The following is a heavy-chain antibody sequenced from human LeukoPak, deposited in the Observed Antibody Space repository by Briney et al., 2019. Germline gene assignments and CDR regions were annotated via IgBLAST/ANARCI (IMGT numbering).Heavy chain of an antibody. Sequence: GGSLRLSCAASAFTVSSNFMNWVRQAPGRGLEWVSVIYSGGSTSYADSVKGRFTISRDNSKNTLFLQMNSLRIDDTPVYYCAREGYSSGSRTGIDYWGQGTLVTVSS. CDR2: IYSGGST. CDR3: AREGYSSGSRTGIDY. V-gene: IGHV3-66*02. CDR1: AFTVSSNF. D-gene: IGHD5-18*01. J-gene: IGHJ4*02.